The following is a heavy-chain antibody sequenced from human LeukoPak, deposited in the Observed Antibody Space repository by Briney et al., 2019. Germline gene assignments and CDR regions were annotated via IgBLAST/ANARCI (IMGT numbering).Heavy chain of an antibody. D-gene: IGHD4-17*01. CDR3: ARGGVTVTTGYGMDV. CDR1: GFTFSSCS. V-gene: IGHV3-21*01. Sequence: GGSLRLSCAASGFTFSSCSMNWVRQAPGKGLEWVSSISSSSSYIYYADSVKGRFTISRDNAKNSLYLQMNSLRAEDTAVYYCARGGVTVTTGYGMDVWGQGTTVTVSS. CDR2: ISSSSSYI. J-gene: IGHJ6*02.